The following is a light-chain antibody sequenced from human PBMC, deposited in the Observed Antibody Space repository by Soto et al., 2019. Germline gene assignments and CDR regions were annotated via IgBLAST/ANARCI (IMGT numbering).Light chain of an antibody. Sequence: QPVLTQPPSASGTPGQRVTISCSGSSSNIGTYTVNWYQQLPGTAPKLLIYSNDQRPSGVPDRFSGSKSGISVSLAISGLQSEDEADYYCATWDDSLNGVVFSGGTKLTVL. V-gene: IGLV1-44*01. J-gene: IGLJ2*01. CDR2: SND. CDR1: SSNIGTYT. CDR3: ATWDDSLNGVV.